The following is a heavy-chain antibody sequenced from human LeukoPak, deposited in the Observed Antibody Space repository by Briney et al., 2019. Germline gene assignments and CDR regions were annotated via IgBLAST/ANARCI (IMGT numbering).Heavy chain of an antibody. V-gene: IGHV3-48*04. J-gene: IGHJ6*02. CDR3: ARLRYYGMDV. Sequence: GGSLRLSCAASGFTFSSYGMNWVRQAPGKGLEWVSYISGSSSTIYYADSVKSRFTISRDNAKNSLYLQMNSLRAEDTAVYYCARLRYYGMDVWGQGTTVTVSS. CDR1: GFTFSSYG. CDR2: ISGSSSTI.